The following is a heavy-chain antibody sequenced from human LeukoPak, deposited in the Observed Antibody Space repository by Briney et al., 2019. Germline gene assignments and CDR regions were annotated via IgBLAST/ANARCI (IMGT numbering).Heavy chain of an antibody. J-gene: IGHJ5*02. V-gene: IGHV3-11*04. D-gene: IGHD2-2*02. CDR1: GFTVSSNY. CDR2: ISSSGSTI. Sequence: GGSLRLSCAASGFTVSSNYMSWVRQAPGKGLEWVSYISSSGSTIYYADSVKGRFTISRDNAKNSLYLHMNSLRAEDTAVYYCARSRYCSSTSCHNNWFDPWGQGTLVTVSS. CDR3: ARSRYCSSTSCHNNWFDP.